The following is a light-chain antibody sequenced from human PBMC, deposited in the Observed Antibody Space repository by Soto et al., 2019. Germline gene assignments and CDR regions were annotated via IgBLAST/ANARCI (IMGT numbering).Light chain of an antibody. CDR2: DAS. J-gene: IGKJ1*01. CDR3: QQRSNWPPWT. V-gene: IGKV3-11*01. Sequence: EIVLTQSPATLSLSPGERATLSCRASQSVSSYLAWYQQKPGQAPRLLIYDASNRATVIPPRFSGSGSGTDFTLTTSSLEPEDFAVYYCQQRSNWPPWTFGQGTKVEIK. CDR1: QSVSSY.